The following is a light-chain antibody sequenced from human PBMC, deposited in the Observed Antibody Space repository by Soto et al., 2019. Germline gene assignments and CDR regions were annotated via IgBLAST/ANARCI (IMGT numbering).Light chain of an antibody. CDR3: QQRSNWPSVT. J-gene: IGKJ4*01. CDR1: QSVATY. Sequence: DIVLTQSPATLSLSPGERATLSCRASQSVATYLAWYQQKPGQAPRLLIYDAINRATGIPARFTGSGSGSDCPLTLSSLEPEDFAVYSCQQRSNWPSVTFGGGTKVEI. V-gene: IGKV3-11*01. CDR2: DAI.